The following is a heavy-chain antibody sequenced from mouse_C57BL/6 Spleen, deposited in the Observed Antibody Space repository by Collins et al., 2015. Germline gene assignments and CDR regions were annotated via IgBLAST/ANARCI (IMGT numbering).Heavy chain of an antibody. D-gene: IGHD1-1*01. CDR2: IYPSDSET. J-gene: IGHJ3*01. V-gene: IGHV1-61*01. Sequence: QVQLQQPGAELVRPGSSVKLSCKASGYTFTSYWMDWVKQRPGQGLEWIGNIYPSDSETHYNQTFKDKATLTVDKSSSTAYMQLSSLTSEDSAVYYCARGEYYYGSSPFAYWGQGTLVTVSA. CDR3: ARGEYYYGSSPFAY. CDR1: GYTFTSYW.